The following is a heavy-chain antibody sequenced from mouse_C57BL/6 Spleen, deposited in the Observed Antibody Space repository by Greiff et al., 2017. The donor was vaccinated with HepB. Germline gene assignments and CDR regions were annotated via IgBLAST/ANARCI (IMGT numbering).Heavy chain of an antibody. J-gene: IGHJ3*01. CDR1: GYTFTSYW. V-gene: IGHV1-69*01. D-gene: IGHD4-1*02. CDR3: ASTGVSVAY. CDR2: IDPSDSYN. Sequence: VQLQQPGAELVMPGASVKLSCKASGYTFTSYWMHWVKQRPGQGLEWIGEIDPSDSYNNYNQKFKGKSTLTVDKSSSTAYMQLSSLTSEDSAVYYCASTGVSVAYWGQGTLVTVSA.